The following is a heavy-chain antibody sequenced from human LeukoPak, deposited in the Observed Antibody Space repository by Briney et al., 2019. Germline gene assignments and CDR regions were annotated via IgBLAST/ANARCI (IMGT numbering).Heavy chain of an antibody. Sequence: SETLSLTCTVSGGSTSSYYWSWIRQPPGKGLEWIGYIYYSGSTNYNPFLKSRVTISVDTSKNQFSLKLSSVTAADTAVYYCARARTIFGVVMNWGQGTLVTVSS. V-gene: IGHV4-59*01. CDR1: GGSTSSYY. CDR2: IYYSGST. D-gene: IGHD3-3*01. CDR3: ARARTIFGVVMN. J-gene: IGHJ4*02.